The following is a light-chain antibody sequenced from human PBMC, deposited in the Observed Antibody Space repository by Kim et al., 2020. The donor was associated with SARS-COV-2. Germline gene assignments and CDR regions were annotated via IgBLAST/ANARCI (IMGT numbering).Light chain of an antibody. Sequence: QSVLTQPPSVSAAPGQKVTISCSGSSSNIGEKSVSWYQQLPGTAPKLLIFDNNKRPSGIPDRFSGSKSGTSATLDITGLQTEDEDDDYCCTWDTSLSGVVFGGGTQLTVL. CDR2: DNN. V-gene: IGLV1-51*01. CDR3: CTWDTSLSGVV. CDR1: SSNIGEKS. J-gene: IGLJ2*01.